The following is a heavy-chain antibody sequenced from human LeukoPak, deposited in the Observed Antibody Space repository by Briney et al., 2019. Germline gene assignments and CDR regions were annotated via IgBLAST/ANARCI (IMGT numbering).Heavy chain of an antibody. D-gene: IGHD6-6*01. J-gene: IGHJ6*03. CDR2: IYYSGST. Sequence: SETLSLTCAVSGYSIRGDDYWGWIRQSPGKGLEWIGSIYYSGSTYYNPSLKSRVTISVDTSKNQFSLKLSSVTAADTAVYYCARHGSIAARPRVGYYYYYMDVWGKGTTVTVSS. V-gene: IGHV4-38-2*01. CDR3: ARHGSIAARPRVGYYYYYMDV. CDR1: GYSIRGDDY.